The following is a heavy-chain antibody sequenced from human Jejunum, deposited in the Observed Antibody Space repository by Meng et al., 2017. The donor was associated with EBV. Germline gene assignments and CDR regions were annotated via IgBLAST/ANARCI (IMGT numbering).Heavy chain of an antibody. V-gene: IGHV4-39*01. CDR3: ARHDCPGAVCLGPFDS. CDR2: TYSSANT. D-gene: IGHD2-8*02. CDR1: GASMNDRNYF. J-gene: IGHJ4*02. Sequence: QLQLQESGPGLVKPSETLSLPCNVYGASMNDRNYFWAWIRQPPGKGLEWIGNTYSSANTYYNPSLKSRVTISVDTSKNQFSLKLISVTAADTAVYFCARHDCPGAVCLGPFDSWGQGILVTVSS.